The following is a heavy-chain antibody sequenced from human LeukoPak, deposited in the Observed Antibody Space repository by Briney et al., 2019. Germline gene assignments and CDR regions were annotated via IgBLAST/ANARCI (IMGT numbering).Heavy chain of an antibody. V-gene: IGHV4-59*01. D-gene: IGHD6-19*01. CDR3: ARGLSSGWYSFDS. Sequence: SETLSLTCNVSGGSISSYYWNWIRQPPGKGLEWIGYIYYSGSTNYNPSLKSRVSISMGTSKNQFFLKLTSVTAADTAVYYCARGLSSGWYSFDSWGQGTLVTVSS. J-gene: IGHJ4*02. CDR2: IYYSGST. CDR1: GGSISSYY.